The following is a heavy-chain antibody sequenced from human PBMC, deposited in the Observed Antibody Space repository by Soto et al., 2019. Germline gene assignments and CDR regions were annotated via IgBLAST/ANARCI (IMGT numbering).Heavy chain of an antibody. J-gene: IGHJ4*02. CDR2: ISISGDST. Sequence: PGGSLRLSCAASGLTFSSYALSWVRQAPGKGLEWVSTISISGDSTYYADSVKGRFTISRDNSKNTLYLQMNSLRAEDTAEYYCAKGSGSYPFDYWGQGTQVTVSS. D-gene: IGHD1-26*01. CDR3: AKGSGSYPFDY. CDR1: GLTFSSYA. V-gene: IGHV3-23*01.